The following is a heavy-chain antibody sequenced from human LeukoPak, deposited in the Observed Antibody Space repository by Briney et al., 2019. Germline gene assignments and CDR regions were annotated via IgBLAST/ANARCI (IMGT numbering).Heavy chain of an antibody. J-gene: IGHJ4*02. CDR2: IGTSGDRA. CDR3: ARDRPYFDY. V-gene: IGHV3-23*01. Sequence: GGSLRLSCSASGFTFSSSAMSWVRQAPGKGLEWVSAIGTSGDRAFYADSVKGRFTISRDNSKNTLYLQMNSLRAEDTALYYCARDRPYFDYWGQGTLVTVSS. CDR1: GFTFSSSA.